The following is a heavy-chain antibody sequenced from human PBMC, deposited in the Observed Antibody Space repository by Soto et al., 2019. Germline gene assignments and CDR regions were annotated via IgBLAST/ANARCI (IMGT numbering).Heavy chain of an antibody. CDR3: ARETGGAIDY. CDR2: IYHSGST. D-gene: IGHD1-26*01. Sequence: QLQLQESGPGLLRPSETLTLTCTVSGDSISTSSYYWGWVRQPPGKGLEWIGTIYHSGSTFYKPSLRRRVTLSVDTSRNQFSLKVNSVTAADTATYYCARETGGAIDYWGQGILVTVSS. V-gene: IGHV4-39*01. CDR1: GDSISTSSYY. J-gene: IGHJ4*02.